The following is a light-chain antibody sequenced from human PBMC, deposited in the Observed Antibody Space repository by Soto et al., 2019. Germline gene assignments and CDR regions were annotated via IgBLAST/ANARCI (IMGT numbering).Light chain of an antibody. V-gene: IGKV4-1*01. Sequence: DIVMTQSPDYLAVSLGERATINCKSSQSVLDSSANTHYLSWYQQKPGQPPKLLIYWSSTRESGVPDRFSGSGSGTDFTLTISSLQAEDVAVYYCQQYYTLPLTFGGGTKVEIK. CDR3: QQYYTLPLT. CDR2: WSS. CDR1: QSVLDSSANTHY. J-gene: IGKJ4*01.